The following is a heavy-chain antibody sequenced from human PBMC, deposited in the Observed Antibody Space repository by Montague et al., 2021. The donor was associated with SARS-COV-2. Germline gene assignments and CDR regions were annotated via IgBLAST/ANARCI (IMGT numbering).Heavy chain of an antibody. V-gene: IGHV4-4*07. D-gene: IGHD3-3*01. CDR2: IHTSGST. CDR1: GGSISSYY. Sequence: SETQSLTCTVSGGSISSYYWSWIRQSAGKGLEWIGRIHTSGSTDXNPSLNSRVTMSVDTSKNQFSLKLSSVTAADTAVYYCASGKYYDFWSGYYSHDYVSGMDVWGQGTTVTVSS. CDR3: ASGKYYDFWSGYYSHDYVSGMDV. J-gene: IGHJ6*02.